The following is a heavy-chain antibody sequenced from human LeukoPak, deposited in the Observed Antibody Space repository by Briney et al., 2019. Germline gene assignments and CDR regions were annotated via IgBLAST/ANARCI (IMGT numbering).Heavy chain of an antibody. J-gene: IGHJ4*02. V-gene: IGHV3-30-3*01. D-gene: IGHD3-10*01. Sequence: PGRSLRLSCAASGFTFSSYAMHWVRQAPGKGLEWVAVISYDGSNKYYADSVKGRSTISRDNSKNTLYLQMNSLRAEDTAVYYCARKTYYYGSGSYPTWGPGSYWGQGTLVTVSS. CDR1: GFTFSSYA. CDR2: ISYDGSNK. CDR3: ARKTYYYGSGSYPTWGPGSY.